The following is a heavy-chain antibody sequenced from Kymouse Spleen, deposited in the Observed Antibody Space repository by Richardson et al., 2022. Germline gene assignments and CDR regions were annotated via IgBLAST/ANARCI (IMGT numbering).Heavy chain of an antibody. CDR2: IWYDGSNK. CDR3: ARDLVPAAMPFDY. J-gene: IGHJ4*02. Sequence: QVQLVESGGGVVQPGRSLRLSCAASGFTFSSYGMHWVRQAPGKGLEWVAVIWYDGSNKYYADSVKGRFTISRDNSKNTLYLQMNSLRAEDTAVYYCARDLVPAAMPFDYWGQGTLVTVSS. CDR1: GFTFSSYG. V-gene: IGHV3-33*01. D-gene: IGHD2-2*02.